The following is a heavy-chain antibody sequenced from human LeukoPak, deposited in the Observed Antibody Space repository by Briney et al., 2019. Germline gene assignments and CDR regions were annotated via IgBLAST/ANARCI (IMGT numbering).Heavy chain of an antibody. CDR3: AKVGWTKTPHSHDAFDI. Sequence: GGPLRLSCAASGFTFSSYGMHWVRQAPGKGLEWLAVILYDGSNKYYADSVKGRFTISRDNSKNTLYLQMNSLRAEDTAVYYCAKVGWTKTPHSHDAFDIWGQGTMVTVSS. J-gene: IGHJ3*02. CDR2: ILYDGSNK. D-gene: IGHD3/OR15-3a*01. V-gene: IGHV3-30*18. CDR1: GFTFSSYG.